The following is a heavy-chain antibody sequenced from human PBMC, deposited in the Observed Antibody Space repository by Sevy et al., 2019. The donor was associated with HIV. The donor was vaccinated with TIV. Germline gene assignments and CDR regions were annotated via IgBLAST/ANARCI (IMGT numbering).Heavy chain of an antibody. CDR3: AREAIVSPDAFDI. J-gene: IGHJ3*02. V-gene: IGHV3-11*01. Sequence: GGSLRLSCAASVFIFSDYYRNWIRQAPGKGLEWVSYISSTSGSDIYYADSVKGRFTISRDNAKNSLYLQMNSLRAEDTAVYYCAREAIVSPDAFDIWGQGTMVTVSS. D-gene: IGHD2-15*01. CDR2: ISSTSGSDI. CDR1: VFIFSDYY.